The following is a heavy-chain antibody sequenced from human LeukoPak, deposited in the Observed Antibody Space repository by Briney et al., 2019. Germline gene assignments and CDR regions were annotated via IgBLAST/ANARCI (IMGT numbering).Heavy chain of an antibody. Sequence: SQTLSLTCTVSGGSISSGSYYWSWIRQPAGKGLEWIGRIYTSGSTNYNPSLKSRVTISVDTSKNQFSLKLSSVTAADTAVYYCARAHDSSGYYYSYFDYWAQGTLVTVSS. CDR1: GGSISSGSYY. CDR2: IYTSGST. CDR3: ARAHDSSGYYYSYFDY. V-gene: IGHV4-61*02. D-gene: IGHD3-22*01. J-gene: IGHJ4*02.